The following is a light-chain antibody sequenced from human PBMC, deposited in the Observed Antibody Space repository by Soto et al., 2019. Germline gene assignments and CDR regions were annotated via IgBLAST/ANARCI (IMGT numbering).Light chain of an antibody. V-gene: IGKV1-27*01. Sequence: DIQMTQSPSSLSASVGDRVTITCRASQGISNYLAWYQQKPGKVPKLLIYAASTLQSGVPSRFSGSGYGTDFTLNISILQPEDVATYYCQKYNRAPFTFGHGTKVDIK. CDR3: QKYNRAPFT. J-gene: IGKJ3*01. CDR2: AAS. CDR1: QGISNY.